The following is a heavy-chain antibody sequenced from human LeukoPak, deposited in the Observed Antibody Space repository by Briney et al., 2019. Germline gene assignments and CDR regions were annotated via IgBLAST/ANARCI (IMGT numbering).Heavy chain of an antibody. CDR3: AKDGEMATLYYFDY. CDR1: GFTFSSYG. Sequence: GRSLRLSCAASGFTFSSYGMHWVRQAPGKGLEWVAVISYDGSNKYYADSVKGRFTISRDNSKNTLYLQMNSLRAEDTAVYYCAKDGEMATLYYFDYWGQGTLDTVSS. D-gene: IGHD5-24*01. V-gene: IGHV3-30*18. CDR2: ISYDGSNK. J-gene: IGHJ4*02.